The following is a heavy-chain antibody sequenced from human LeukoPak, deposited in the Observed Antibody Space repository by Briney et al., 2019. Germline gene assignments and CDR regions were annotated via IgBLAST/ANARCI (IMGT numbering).Heavy chain of an antibody. CDR2: ISAYIGNT. V-gene: IGHV1-18*01. D-gene: IGHD3-10*01. Sequence: ASVNVSCKASGYTFTLYGISWVRQAPGQGLAWMGLISAYIGNTNDGQKLQGRVTMTTDTSTSTAYMELRSLRSDDTAVYYCARGGYSMVRGVIGAFDIWGQGTMVTVSS. CDR1: GYTFTLYG. CDR3: ARGGYSMVRGVIGAFDI. J-gene: IGHJ3*02.